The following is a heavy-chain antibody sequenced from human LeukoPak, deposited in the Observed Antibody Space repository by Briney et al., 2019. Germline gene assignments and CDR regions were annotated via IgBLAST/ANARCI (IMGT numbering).Heavy chain of an antibody. CDR3: ARDLTSPIDY. J-gene: IGHJ4*02. V-gene: IGHV3-74*01. CDR2: IKSDGSST. CDR1: GFTFSGYA. Sequence: PGGSLRLSCAASGFTFSGYAMSWVRQAPGKGLEWVSHIKSDGSSTSYADSVKGRFTISRDNAKNTLYLQMNSLRAEDTAVYYCARDLTSPIDYWGQGTLVTVSS. D-gene: IGHD3-16*01.